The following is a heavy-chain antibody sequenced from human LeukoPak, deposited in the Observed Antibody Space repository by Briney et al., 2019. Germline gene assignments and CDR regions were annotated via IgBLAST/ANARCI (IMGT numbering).Heavy chain of an antibody. D-gene: IGHD6-13*01. V-gene: IGHV3-7*04. CDR2: VKYDGSEK. CDR3: ARPPYSSSWDPGWFDP. J-gene: IGHJ5*02. Sequence: GGSLRLSCGTSGFTFTNYWMSWVRQAPGKGLEWVANVKYDGSEKYYVDSVKGRFTISSDNAKNSLYLQMNSLRAEDTAVYYCARPPYSSSWDPGWFDPWGQGILITVSA. CDR1: GFTFTNYW.